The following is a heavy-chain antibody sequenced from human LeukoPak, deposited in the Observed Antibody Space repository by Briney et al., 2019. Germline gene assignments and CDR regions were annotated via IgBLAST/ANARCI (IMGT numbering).Heavy chain of an antibody. CDR3: AKDLSGYLLN. Sequence: GRSLRLSCAASGFTFSSYGMHWVRQAPGKGLEWVAVISYDGSNKYYADSVKGRFTISRDNSKNTLYLQMNSLRAEDTAVYYCAKDLSGYLLNWGQGTLVTVSS. CDR2: ISYDGSNK. J-gene: IGHJ4*02. V-gene: IGHV3-30*18. D-gene: IGHD3-3*01. CDR1: GFTFSSYG.